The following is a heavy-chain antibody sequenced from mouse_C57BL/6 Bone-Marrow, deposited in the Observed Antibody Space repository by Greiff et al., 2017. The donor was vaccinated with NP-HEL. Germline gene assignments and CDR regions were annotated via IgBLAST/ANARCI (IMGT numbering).Heavy chain of an antibody. CDR2: IYPGSGNT. D-gene: IGHD3-2*02. V-gene: IGHV1-76*01. CDR1: GYTFTDYY. CDR3: ARGSSGYAYFDY. J-gene: IGHJ2*01. Sequence: VKLMESGAELVRPGASVKLSCKASGYTFTDYYINWVKQRPGQGLEWIARIYPGSGNTYYNEKFKGKATLTAEKSSSTAYMQLSSLTSEDSAVYFCARGSSGYAYFDYWGQGTTLTVSS.